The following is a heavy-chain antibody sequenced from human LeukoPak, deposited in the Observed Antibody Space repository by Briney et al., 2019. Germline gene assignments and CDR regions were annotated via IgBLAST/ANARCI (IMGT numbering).Heavy chain of an antibody. J-gene: IGHJ6*02. CDR1: GGSFSGCY. Sequence: SETLSLTCAVYGGSFSGCYWSWIRQPPGKRLEWIGEINHSGSTNYNPSLKSRVTISVDTSKNQFSLKLSSVTAADTAVYYCARGRNPQTAGYCSGGSCYRIGMDVWGQGTTVTVSS. V-gene: IGHV4-34*01. CDR3: ARGRNPQTAGYCSGGSCYRIGMDV. D-gene: IGHD2-15*01. CDR2: INHSGST.